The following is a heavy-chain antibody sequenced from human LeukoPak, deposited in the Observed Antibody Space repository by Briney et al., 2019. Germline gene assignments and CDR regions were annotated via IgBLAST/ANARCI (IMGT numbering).Heavy chain of an antibody. Sequence: ASVKVSCKAPGYTFTSYDINWVRQATGQGLEWMGWMNPNSGNTGYAQKFQGRVTITRNTSISTAYMELSSLRSEDTAVYYCAGEAYDFWSGYLHYMDVWGKGTTVTVSS. CDR3: AGEAYDFWSGYLHYMDV. J-gene: IGHJ6*03. CDR2: MNPNSGNT. CDR1: GYTFTSYD. D-gene: IGHD3-3*01. V-gene: IGHV1-8*03.